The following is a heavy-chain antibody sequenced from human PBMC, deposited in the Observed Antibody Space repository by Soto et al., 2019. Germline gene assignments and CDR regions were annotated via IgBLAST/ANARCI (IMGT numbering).Heavy chain of an antibody. D-gene: IGHD3-22*01. Sequence: PGESLKISCNGSGYSFTTYWIGWVRQMPGKGLEWMGIIHPGDSDTRYSPSFQGQVTISADKSINTAYLQWSSLKASDTGMYYCARAFDYYDSSGHYLRAFDMWGQGTMVTVSS. J-gene: IGHJ3*02. V-gene: IGHV5-51*01. CDR3: ARAFDYYDSSGHYLRAFDM. CDR2: IHPGDSDT. CDR1: GYSFTTYW.